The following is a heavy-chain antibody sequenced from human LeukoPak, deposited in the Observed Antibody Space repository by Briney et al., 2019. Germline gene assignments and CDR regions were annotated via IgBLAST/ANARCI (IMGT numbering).Heavy chain of an antibody. CDR1: GGTFSSYA. Sequence: SVKVSCKASGGTFSSYAISWERQAPGQGLEWMGGIIPIFGTANYAQKFQGRVTITADESTSTAYMELSSLRSEDTAVYYCARGAITIFGVVILPDGAFDIWGQGTMVTVSS. V-gene: IGHV1-69*13. CDR3: ARGAITIFGVVILPDGAFDI. CDR2: IIPIFGTA. J-gene: IGHJ3*02. D-gene: IGHD3-3*01.